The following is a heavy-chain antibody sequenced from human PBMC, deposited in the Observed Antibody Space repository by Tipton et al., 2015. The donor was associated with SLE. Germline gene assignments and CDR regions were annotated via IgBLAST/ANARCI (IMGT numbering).Heavy chain of an antibody. CDR1: GGSISSSSYY. CDR3: ASVLRGDYWYFDL. V-gene: IGHV4-39*01. J-gene: IGHJ2*01. CDR2: IYYSGST. Sequence: LRLSCTVSGGSISSSSYYLGWIRQPPGKGLEWIGSIYYSGSTYYNPSLKSRVTISVDTSKNQFSLKLSSVTAADTAVYYCASVLRGDYWYFDLWGRGTLVTVSS. D-gene: IGHD3-3*01.